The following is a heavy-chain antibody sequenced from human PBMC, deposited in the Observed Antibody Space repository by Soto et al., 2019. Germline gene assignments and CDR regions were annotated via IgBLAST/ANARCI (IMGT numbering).Heavy chain of an antibody. Sequence: QVQLVQSGAEVKKPGASVKVSCKASGYTFTSYGISWVRQAPGQGREWMGWISAYNGNTNYAQKLQGRVTMTIDTPTGTAYMELRSLRSDDTAVYYCARDQGGAVAGISLLDYFQQWGEGTLLGVSS. CDR3: ARDQGGAVAGISLLDYFQQ. D-gene: IGHD6-19*01. CDR1: GYTFTSYG. J-gene: IGHJ1*01. V-gene: IGHV1-18*01. CDR2: ISAYNGNT.